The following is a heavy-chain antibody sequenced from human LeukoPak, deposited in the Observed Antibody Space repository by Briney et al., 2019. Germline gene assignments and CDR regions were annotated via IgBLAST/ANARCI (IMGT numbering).Heavy chain of an antibody. CDR1: GYTFTSYY. CDR2: INPSGGST. D-gene: IGHD6-25*01. J-gene: IGHJ6*03. V-gene: IGHV1-46*01. CDR3: ASRPDPSGAGDYYYMDV. Sequence: ASVKVSCKASGYTFTSYYMHWVRQAPGQGLEWMGIINPSGGSTNYAQKFQGRVTMTRDTSTSTVYMELNSLRSEDTAVYYCASRPDPSGAGDYYYMDVWGKGTTVTVSS.